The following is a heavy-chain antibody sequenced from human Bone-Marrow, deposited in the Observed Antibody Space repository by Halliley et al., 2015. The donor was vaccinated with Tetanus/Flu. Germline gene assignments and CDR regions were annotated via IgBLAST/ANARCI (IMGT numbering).Heavy chain of an antibody. D-gene: IGHD3-9*01. J-gene: IGHJ6*02. V-gene: IGHV3-23*01. CDR3: GKVARRYFDWDGMDV. Sequence: TASGFTFSDFGMSWVRQAPGKGLEWVSGISGGGDSANYADSVKGRFTISRDNSKSTVNLLMNSLRVDDTAVYYCGKVARRYFDWDGMDVWGQGTTVTVSS. CDR2: ISGGGDSA. CDR1: GFTFSDFG.